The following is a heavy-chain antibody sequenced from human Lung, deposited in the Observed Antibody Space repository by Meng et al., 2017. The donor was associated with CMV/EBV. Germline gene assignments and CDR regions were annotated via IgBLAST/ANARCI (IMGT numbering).Heavy chain of an antibody. CDR2: INPNSGGT. Sequence: SXXVSXKASGYTFTGYYMHWVRQPAGQGLEWMGWINPNSGGTNYAQKFQGRVTMTRDTSISTAYMELSRLRTDETAVYYCARDGGGLYYVGYWGQGRLVTVSS. D-gene: IGHD2-15*01. CDR1: GYTFTGYY. J-gene: IGHJ4*02. CDR3: ARDGGGLYYVGY. V-gene: IGHV1-2*02.